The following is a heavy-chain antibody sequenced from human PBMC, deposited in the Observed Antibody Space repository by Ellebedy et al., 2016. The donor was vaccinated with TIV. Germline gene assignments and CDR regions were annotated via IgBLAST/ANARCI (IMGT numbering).Heavy chain of an antibody. CDR2: IYYSGST. D-gene: IGHD4/OR15-4a*01. CDR1: GGSISSYY. J-gene: IGHJ6*02. CDR3: ARGRQWANYGKQDHSTYYYGMDV. V-gene: IGHV4-59*12. Sequence: SETLSLXXTVSGGSISSYYWSWIRQPPGKGLEWIGYIYYSGSTNYNPSLKSRVTISVDTSKNQFSLKLSSVTAADTAVYYCARGRQWANYGKQDHSTYYYGMDVWGQGTTVTVSS.